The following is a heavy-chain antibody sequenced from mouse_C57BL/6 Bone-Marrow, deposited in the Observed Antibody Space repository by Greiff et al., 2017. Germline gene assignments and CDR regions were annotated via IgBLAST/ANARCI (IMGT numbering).Heavy chain of an antibody. CDR2: IYPGDGDT. Sequence: VQLQQSGAELVKPGASVKISCKASGYAFSSYWMNWVKQRPGKGLEWIGQIYPGDGDTNYNGKFKGKATLTADKSSSTAYMQLSSLTSEDSAVYFCAGGYYGSSSFDYWGQGTTLTVSS. V-gene: IGHV1-80*01. D-gene: IGHD1-1*01. CDR3: AGGYYGSSSFDY. J-gene: IGHJ2*01. CDR1: GYAFSSYW.